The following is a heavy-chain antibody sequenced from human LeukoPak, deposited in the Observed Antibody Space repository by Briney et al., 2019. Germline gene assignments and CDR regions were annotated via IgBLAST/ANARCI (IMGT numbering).Heavy chain of an antibody. CDR2: INPNSGGT. D-gene: IGHD5-12*01. CDR3: ARDRSGLRSSSNDY. CDR1: GYTFTGYY. J-gene: IGHJ4*02. V-gene: IGHV1-2*02. Sequence: GASVKVSCKASGYTFTGYYMHWVRQAPGQGLEWMGWINPNSGGTNYAQKFQGRVTMTRDTSISTAYIELSRLRPDDTAVYYCARDRSGLRSSSNDYWGQGTLVTVSS.